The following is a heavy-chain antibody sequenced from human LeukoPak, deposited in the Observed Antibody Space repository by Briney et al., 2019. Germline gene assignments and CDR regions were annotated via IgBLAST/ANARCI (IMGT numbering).Heavy chain of an antibody. J-gene: IGHJ4*02. CDR3: ASSAPDSSGPQEGFDY. CDR1: GYTFTSYY. Sequence: GASVKVSCKASGYTFTSYYMHWVRQAPGQGLEWMGIINPSGGSTSYAQKFQGRVTMTRDTSTSTVYMELSSLRSEDTAVYYCASSAPDSSGPQEGFDYWGQGTLVTVSS. CDR2: INPSGGST. D-gene: IGHD3-22*01. V-gene: IGHV1-46*01.